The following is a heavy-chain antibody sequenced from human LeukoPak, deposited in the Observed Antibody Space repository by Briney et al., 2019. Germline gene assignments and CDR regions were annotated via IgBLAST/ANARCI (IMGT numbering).Heavy chain of an antibody. D-gene: IGHD3-10*01. CDR1: GFTFSSYA. CDR3: ARETSGHHDY. CDR2: IWYDGNNK. V-gene: IGHV3-33*01. Sequence: GGSLRPSCAASGFTFSSYAMHWVRQAPGKGLEWVAVIWYDGNNKYYADSVKGRFTISRDNSKNTMYLQMNSLRAEDTAVYYCARETSGHHDYWGQGTLVTVSS. J-gene: IGHJ4*02.